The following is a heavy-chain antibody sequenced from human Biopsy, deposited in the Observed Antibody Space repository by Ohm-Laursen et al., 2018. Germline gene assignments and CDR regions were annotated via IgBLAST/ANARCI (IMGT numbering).Heavy chain of an antibody. D-gene: IGHD2-8*01. J-gene: IGHJ4*02. CDR1: GFIFSYCG. Sequence: SLRLSCSASGFIFSYCGMHWVRQAPGKGLEWVAAIWNDGSNKNYADSVKGRFTISRDNSKNTLYLQMNSLGGEDTAVYYCAKCMTGGSNYYFHHCGQGTLVTVSS. V-gene: IGHV3-33*06. CDR2: IWNDGSNK. CDR3: AKCMTGGSNYYFHH.